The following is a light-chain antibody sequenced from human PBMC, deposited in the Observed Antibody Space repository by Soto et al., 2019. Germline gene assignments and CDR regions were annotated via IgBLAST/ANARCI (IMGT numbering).Light chain of an antibody. J-gene: IGLJ3*02. CDR1: SSNIGSNT. Sequence: QSVLTQPPSASGTPGQRVTISCSGSSSNIGSNTVNWYQQLPGTAPKLLIYSNNQRPSGVPDRFSGSRSGTSASLAISGLQSEDEGDYHCAAWDDSLNGRGVFGGGTKLTVL. CDR2: SNN. V-gene: IGLV1-44*01. CDR3: AAWDDSLNGRGV.